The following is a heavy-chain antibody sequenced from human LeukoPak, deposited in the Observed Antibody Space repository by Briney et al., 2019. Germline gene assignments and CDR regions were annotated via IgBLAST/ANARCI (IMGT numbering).Heavy chain of an antibody. CDR1: NGSISSDY. Sequence: SETLSLTCSVSNGSISSDYWTWIRQPPGKGLEWIGYIYYSGGTKYNPSLESRATISLDTSRNQFSLKLTSMSAADTAVYYCARITTRPGGIPPLMMDFWGQGTLVTVSS. J-gene: IGHJ4*02. CDR3: ARITTRPGGIPPLMMDF. V-gene: IGHV4-59*01. CDR2: IYYSGGT. D-gene: IGHD3-16*01.